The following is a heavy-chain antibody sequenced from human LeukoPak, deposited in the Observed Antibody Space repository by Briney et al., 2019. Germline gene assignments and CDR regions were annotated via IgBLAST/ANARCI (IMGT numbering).Heavy chain of an antibody. CDR2: ISYDGSNK. Sequence: GGSLRLSCAASGFTFSSYAMHWVRQAPGKGLEWVAVISYDGSNKYYANSVKGRFTISRDNSKNTLYLQMNSLRAEDTAVYYCARVSWIYYYDSSGGDYWGQGTLVTVSS. V-gene: IGHV3-30-3*01. D-gene: IGHD3-22*01. CDR3: ARVSWIYYYDSSGGDY. J-gene: IGHJ4*02. CDR1: GFTFSSYA.